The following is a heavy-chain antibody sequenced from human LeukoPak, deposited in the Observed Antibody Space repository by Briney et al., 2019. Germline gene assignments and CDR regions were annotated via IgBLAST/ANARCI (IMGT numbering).Heavy chain of an antibody. CDR2: INPSGGST. CDR3: ATEKRFGELLPFDY. D-gene: IGHD3-10*01. V-gene: IGHV1-46*01. Sequence: GASVKVSCKASGYTFTSYYMHWVRQAPGQGLEWMGIINPSGGSTNYAQKFQGRVTMTEDTSTDTAYMELSSLRSEDTAVYYCATEKRFGELLPFDYWGQGTLVTVSS. CDR1: GYTFTSYY. J-gene: IGHJ4*02.